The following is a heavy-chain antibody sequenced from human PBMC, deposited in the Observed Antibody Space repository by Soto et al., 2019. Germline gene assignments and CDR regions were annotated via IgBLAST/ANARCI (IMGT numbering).Heavy chain of an antibody. J-gene: IGHJ6*02. CDR3: ARTVVVPAAIRGAYYYYGMDV. D-gene: IGHD2-2*02. CDR2: IYYSGST. Sequence: QVQLQESGPGLVKPSQTLSLTCTVSGGSISSGGYYWSWIRQHPGKGLEWIGYIYYSGSTYYNPSLKSRVTISVDTSKNQFPLKLSSVTAADTAVYYCARTVVVPAAIRGAYYYYGMDVWGQGTTVTVSS. CDR1: GGSISSGGYY. V-gene: IGHV4-31*03.